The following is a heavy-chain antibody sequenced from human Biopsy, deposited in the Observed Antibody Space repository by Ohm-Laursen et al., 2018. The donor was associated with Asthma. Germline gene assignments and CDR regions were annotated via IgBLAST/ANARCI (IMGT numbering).Heavy chain of an antibody. Sequence: PSETLSLTCTVSGGSISSGGYYWSWIRQHPGKGLEWIGYIYYSGSTYYNPSLKSRVTISVDTSKNQFSLKLSSVTAADTAVYYCARDTYGGNAAYYYGMDVWGQGTTVTVSS. V-gene: IGHV4-31*03. CDR2: IYYSGST. CDR3: ARDTYGGNAAYYYGMDV. CDR1: GGSISSGGYY. D-gene: IGHD4-23*01. J-gene: IGHJ6*02.